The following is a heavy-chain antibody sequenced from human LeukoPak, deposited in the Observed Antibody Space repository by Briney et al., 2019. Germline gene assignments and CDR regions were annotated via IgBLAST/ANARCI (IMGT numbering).Heavy chain of an antibody. CDR2: INPSGGST. CDR1: GYTFTSYY. CDR3: ARVLYDFWSGYYLSFDY. D-gene: IGHD3-3*01. Sequence: ASVKVSCKASGYTFTSYYMHWVRQAPGQGLEWMGIINPSGGSTSYAQKFQGRVTMTRDTSTSTVYMELSSLRSEDTAVYYCARVLYDFWSGYYLSFDYWGQGTLVTVSS. J-gene: IGHJ4*02. V-gene: IGHV1-46*01.